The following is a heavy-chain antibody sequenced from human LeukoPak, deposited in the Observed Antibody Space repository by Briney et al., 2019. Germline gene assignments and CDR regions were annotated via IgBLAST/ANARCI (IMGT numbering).Heavy chain of an antibody. CDR1: GFTFNTYA. CDR3: AQGGHDFNPFYC. D-gene: IGHD2-21*02. Sequence: GGSQRLSCVDSGFTFNTYAMGWVRQSPGRGLEWVSSIKGGGGDPFYADSVKGRFTISRDNSKNTLFLQLNSLRAEDSAVYYCAQGGHDFNPFYCWGQGTLVTVSS. CDR2: IKGGGGDP. J-gene: IGHJ4*02. V-gene: IGHV3-23*01.